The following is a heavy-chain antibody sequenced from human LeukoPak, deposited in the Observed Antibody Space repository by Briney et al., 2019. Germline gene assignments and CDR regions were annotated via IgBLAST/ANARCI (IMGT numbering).Heavy chain of an antibody. CDR3: AREAAHSGGYFVDY. CDR1: GYTFTSYG. V-gene: IGHV1-18*01. CDR2: ISAYNGNT. J-gene: IGHJ4*02. Sequence: ASVKVSCKASGYTFTSYGISWVRQAPGQGLEWMGWISAYNGNTNYVQKFQGRVTMTTDTSTSTAYMELRSLRSDDTAVYYCAREAAHSGGYFVDYWGQGTLVTVSS. D-gene: IGHD3-22*01.